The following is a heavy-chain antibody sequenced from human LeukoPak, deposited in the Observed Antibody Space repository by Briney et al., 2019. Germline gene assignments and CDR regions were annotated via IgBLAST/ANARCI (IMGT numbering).Heavy chain of an antibody. D-gene: IGHD2-2*01. J-gene: IGHJ4*02. CDR3: ARGMSTFAY. V-gene: IGHV3-7*01. CDR2: IKEDGSEK. Sequence: GSLRLSCAASGFTFSSYWMSWVRQAPGKGLEWVATIKEDGSEKYYVDSVKGRFTISRDNAKNSLYLQMNSPRAEDTAVYYCARGMSTFAYWGQGILVTVSS. CDR1: GFTFSSYW.